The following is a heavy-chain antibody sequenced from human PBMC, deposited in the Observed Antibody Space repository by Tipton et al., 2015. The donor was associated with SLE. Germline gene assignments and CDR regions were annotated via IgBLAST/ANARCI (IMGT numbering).Heavy chain of an antibody. D-gene: IGHD1-26*01. CDR2: FSYSGSP. CDR1: GGSVSSYY. CDR3: ARHEAYSGSSPFDI. V-gene: IGHV4-59*08. J-gene: IGHJ3*02. Sequence: TLSLTCTVSGGSVSSYYWSWIRQPPGKGLEWIGYFSYSGSPNYNPSLKSRVTISVDTSKNQFSLKLTSVTAADTAVYYCARHEAYSGSSPFDIWSHGTMVTVSS.